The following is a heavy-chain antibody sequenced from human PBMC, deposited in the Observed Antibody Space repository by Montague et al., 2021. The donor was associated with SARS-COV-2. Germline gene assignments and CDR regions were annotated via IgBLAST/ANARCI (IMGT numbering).Heavy chain of an antibody. V-gene: IGHV4-59*12. J-gene: IGHJ4*02. CDR2: IYYSGST. D-gene: IGHD6-6*01. CDR1: GGSISSYY. CDR3: ARGREYSSSAGFDY. Sequence: SETLSLTCTVSGGSISSYYWSWIRQPPGKGLEWIGYIYYSGSTNXXPSLKSRVTISVDTSKNQFSLKLSSVTAADTAVYYCARGREYSSSAGFDYWGQGILVTVSS.